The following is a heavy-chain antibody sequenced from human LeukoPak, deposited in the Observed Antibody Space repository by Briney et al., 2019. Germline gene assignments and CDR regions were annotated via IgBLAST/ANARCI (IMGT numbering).Heavy chain of an antibody. J-gene: IGHJ6*02. CDR2: INPSGGST. CDR1: GYTLTELS. Sequence: ASVKVSFKVSGYTLTELSMHWVRQAPGQGLEWMAIINPSGGSTSHAQKFQGRVTMTRDTSASTVYMELSSLRSEDTAVYYCASVYKYGMDVWGQGTTVTVSS. CDR3: ASVYKYGMDV. V-gene: IGHV1-46*01.